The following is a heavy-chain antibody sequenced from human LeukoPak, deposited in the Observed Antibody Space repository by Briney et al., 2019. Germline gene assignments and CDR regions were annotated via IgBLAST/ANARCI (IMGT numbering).Heavy chain of an antibody. D-gene: IGHD6-19*01. CDR2: INHSGST. CDR1: GGSFSGYY. J-gene: IGHJ2*01. Sequence: SETLSLTCAVYGGSFSGYYWSWIRQPPGKGLEWIGEINHSGSTNYSPSLKSRVTISVDTSKNQFSLKLSSVTAADTAVYYCARVRFYSSGWYLTNGGYWYFDLWGRGTLVTVSS. CDR3: ARVRFYSSGWYLTNGGYWYFDL. V-gene: IGHV4-34*01.